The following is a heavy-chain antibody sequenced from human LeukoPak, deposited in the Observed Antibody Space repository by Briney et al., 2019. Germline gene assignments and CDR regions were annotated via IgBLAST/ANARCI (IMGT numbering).Heavy chain of an antibody. CDR3: ARLTPTTLSLYYYYMDV. D-gene: IGHD2/OR15-2a*01. CDR2: IFHTGTT. CDR1: NYSISSGYF. V-gene: IGHV4-38-2*02. J-gene: IGHJ6*03. Sequence: PSETLSLTCSVSNYSISSGYFWAWIRQPPGKGLEWIGRIFHTGTTDYKTSLKGRVTISVDKSKNQFSLKLTSVTAADTAVYYCARLTPTTLSLYYYYMDVWGKGTTVTVSS.